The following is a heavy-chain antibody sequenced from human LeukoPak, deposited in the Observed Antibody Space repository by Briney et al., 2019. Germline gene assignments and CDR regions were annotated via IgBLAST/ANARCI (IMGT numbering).Heavy chain of an antibody. CDR1: GGSISNYY. V-gene: IGHV4-59*01. D-gene: IGHD5-12*01. CDR2: IYYSGST. CDR3: ARSLDIVATTQYYFDY. J-gene: IGHJ4*02. Sequence: SETLSLTCTVSGGSISNYYWSWIRQTPGKGLEWIAYIYYSGSTNYNPSLKSRVTISVDTSKNQFSLKLSSVTAADTAVYYCARSLDIVATTQYYFDYWGQGTLVTVSS.